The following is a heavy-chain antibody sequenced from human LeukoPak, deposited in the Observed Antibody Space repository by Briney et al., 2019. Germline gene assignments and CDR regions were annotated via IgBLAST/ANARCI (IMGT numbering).Heavy chain of an antibody. CDR1: GFTFSSYS. CDR2: ISISNSYI. V-gene: IGHV3-21*01. D-gene: IGHD4-11*01. J-gene: IGHJ4*02. Sequence: GGTLRLSCAASGFTFSSYSMNWVRQAPGKGLEWVSSISISNSYIYYADSVKGRFTISRDNANNSLYLQMNSLRAEDTAVYYCARDYRHHSYWGQGTLVTVSS. CDR3: ARDYRHHSY.